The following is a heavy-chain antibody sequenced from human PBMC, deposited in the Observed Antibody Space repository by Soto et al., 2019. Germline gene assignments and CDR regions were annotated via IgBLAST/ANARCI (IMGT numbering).Heavy chain of an antibody. D-gene: IGHD3-16*01. V-gene: IGHV1-46*01. CDR2: INPSGGST. J-gene: IGHJ6*02. CDR3: ARELGYGRYGMDV. Sequence: SVKVSCKASGYTFTGYYMHWVRQAPGQGLEWMGIINPSGGSTSYAQKFQGRVTMTRDTSTSTVYIELSSLRSEETAVYYCARELGYGRYGMDVWGQGTTVTVSS. CDR1: GYTFTGYY.